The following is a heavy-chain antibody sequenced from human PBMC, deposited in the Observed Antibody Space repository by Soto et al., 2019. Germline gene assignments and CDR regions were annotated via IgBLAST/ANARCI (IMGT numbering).Heavy chain of an antibody. Sequence: PGGSLRLSCAASGSTFSDYYMSWIRQAPGKGLEWVSYISSSSSYTNYADSVKGRFTISRDNAKNSLYLQMNSLRAEDTAVYYCARVPYSSSWYPNAYYFDYWGQGTLVTVSS. V-gene: IGHV3-11*06. CDR1: GSTFSDYY. CDR2: ISSSSSYT. CDR3: ARVPYSSSWYPNAYYFDY. D-gene: IGHD6-13*01. J-gene: IGHJ4*02.